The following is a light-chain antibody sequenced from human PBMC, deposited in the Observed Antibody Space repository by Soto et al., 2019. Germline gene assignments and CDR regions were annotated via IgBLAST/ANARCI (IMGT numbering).Light chain of an antibody. V-gene: IGLV2-14*03. Sequence: QSALTQPASVSGSPGQSITISGTGTSSDVGGYNFVSWYQQHPGKVPKLMIFDVNRRPAGVSDRLSGSQSGNTASLTISGLQAEDEGDYYCCSYTSSSTHVFGSGTKLTV. CDR2: DVN. CDR3: CSYTSSSTHV. CDR1: SSDVGGYNF. J-gene: IGLJ1*01.